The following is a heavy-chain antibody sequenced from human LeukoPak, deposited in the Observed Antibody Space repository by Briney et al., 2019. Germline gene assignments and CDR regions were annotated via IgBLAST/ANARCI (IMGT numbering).Heavy chain of an antibody. V-gene: IGHV3-21*01. CDR1: GFTFSSYS. CDR2: ISSSSSYI. J-gene: IGHJ4*02. CDR3: ARSESGDYDFDY. Sequence: TGGSLRLSGAASGFTFSSYSMNWVGQAPGKGLEWVSSISSSSSYIYYADSVKGRFTISRDNAKNSLYLQMNSLRAEDTAVYYCARSESGDYDFDYWGQGTLVTVSS. D-gene: IGHD4-17*01.